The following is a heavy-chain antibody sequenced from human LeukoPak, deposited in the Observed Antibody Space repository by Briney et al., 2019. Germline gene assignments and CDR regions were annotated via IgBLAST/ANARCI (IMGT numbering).Heavy chain of an antibody. V-gene: IGHV1-69*01. CDR1: GGTFSSYA. Sequence: ASVTVSCKASGGTFSSYAISWVRQAPGQGLEWMGGIIPIFGTANYAQKFQGRVTITADESTSTAYMELGSLRSEDTAVYYCARRGGYYDSSGYYEMSYWFDPWGQGTLVTVSS. CDR3: ARRGGYYDSSGYYEMSYWFDP. J-gene: IGHJ5*02. CDR2: IIPIFGTA. D-gene: IGHD3-22*01.